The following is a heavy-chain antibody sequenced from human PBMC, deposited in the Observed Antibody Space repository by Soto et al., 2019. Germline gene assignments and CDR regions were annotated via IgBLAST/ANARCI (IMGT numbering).Heavy chain of an antibody. CDR1: GFTFSDYY. V-gene: IGHV3-11*01. D-gene: IGHD5-12*01. J-gene: IGHJ6*02. CDR3: ARVALRVEMARLDV. CDR2: ISSSGSTI. Sequence: PGGSLRLSCAASGFTFSDYYMSWIRQAPGKGLEWVSYISSSGSTIYYADSVKGRFTISRDNAKNSLYLQMNGLRAEDTAVYYCARVALRVEMARLDVWGQGTTVTVSS.